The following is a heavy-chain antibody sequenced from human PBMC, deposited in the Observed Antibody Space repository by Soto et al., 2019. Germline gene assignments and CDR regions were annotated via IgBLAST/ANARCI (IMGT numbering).Heavy chain of an antibody. CDR1: GYTFTNYS. Sequence: GASEKVSCKASGYTFTNYSMHWVRQAPGQRLEWMGWINTDNGKTRDSQRFQDRVTLTRDTSANTAYMELSSLTYEDTAVYYCARAGNCTSTTCFSGWLDPWGQGTLVTVSS. V-gene: IGHV1-3*04. J-gene: IGHJ5*02. D-gene: IGHD2-2*01. CDR2: INTDNGKT. CDR3: ARAGNCTSTTCFSGWLDP.